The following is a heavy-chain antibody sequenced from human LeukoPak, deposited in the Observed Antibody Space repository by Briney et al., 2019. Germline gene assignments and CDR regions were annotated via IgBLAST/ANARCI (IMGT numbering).Heavy chain of an antibody. CDR1: GFTFDDYA. Sequence: GGSLRLSCAASGFTFDDYAMHWVRQAPGKGLEWVSGISWNSSSIGYADSVKGRFTISRDNAKNSLYLQMNSLRAEDTALYYCAKDMWDFWSGYSGAFDIWGQGTMVTVSS. V-gene: IGHV3-9*01. D-gene: IGHD3-3*01. CDR3: AKDMWDFWSGYSGAFDI. J-gene: IGHJ3*02. CDR2: ISWNSSSI.